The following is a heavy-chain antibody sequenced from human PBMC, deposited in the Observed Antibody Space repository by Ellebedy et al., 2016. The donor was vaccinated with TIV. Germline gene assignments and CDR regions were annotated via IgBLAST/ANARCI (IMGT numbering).Heavy chain of an antibody. CDR3: ARWDSGACRD. CDR1: GFTFSDHY. Sequence: PGGSLRLSCAASGFTFSDHYMDWVRLAPGKGLEWIGRTKNRANSYTIEYAASVKGRFTISRDDSKNSVYLQMNSLKTEDTALYYCARWDSGACRDWGQGTLVTVSS. D-gene: IGHD2-8*02. J-gene: IGHJ4*02. CDR2: TKNRANSYTI. V-gene: IGHV3-72*01.